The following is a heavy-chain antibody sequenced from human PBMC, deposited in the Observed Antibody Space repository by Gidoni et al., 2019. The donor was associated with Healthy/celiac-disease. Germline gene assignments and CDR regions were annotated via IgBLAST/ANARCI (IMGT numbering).Heavy chain of an antibody. V-gene: IGHV3-21*01. Sequence: EVQLVESGGGLVKPGGSLRLSCASSGSPFSSSSMNWVRQAPGKGLEWVSSISSSSSYIYYADSVKGRFTISRDNAKNSLYLQMNSLRAEDTAVYYCARHPIDCSSTSCFFGWGQGTLVTVSS. CDR3: ARHPIDCSSTSCFFG. J-gene: IGHJ4*02. CDR1: GSPFSSSS. CDR2: ISSSSSYI. D-gene: IGHD2-2*01.